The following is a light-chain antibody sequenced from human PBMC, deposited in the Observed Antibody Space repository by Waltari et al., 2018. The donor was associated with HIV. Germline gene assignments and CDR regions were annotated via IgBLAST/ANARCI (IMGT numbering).Light chain of an antibody. J-gene: IGLJ2*01. CDR3: QSADSSGSPYVV. V-gene: IGLV3-25*03. CDR2: KGN. Sequence: SYELTQPTSVSVSPGQTARITCSGDALPKQYTYWYQQKPGQAPVLVIYKGNERPSGIPERFSGSNSGTTVTLTISGVQAEDEADYYCQSADSSGSPYVVFGGGTKLTVL. CDR1: ALPKQY.